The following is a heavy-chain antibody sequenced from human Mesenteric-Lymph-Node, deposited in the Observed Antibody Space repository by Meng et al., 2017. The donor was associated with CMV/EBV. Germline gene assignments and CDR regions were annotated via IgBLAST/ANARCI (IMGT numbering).Heavy chain of an antibody. CDR1: GYTFTSYA. J-gene: IGHJ1*01. V-gene: IGHV7-4-1*02. D-gene: IGHD2-8*01. Sequence: VSCNASGYTFTSYAMNWVRQAPGQGPEWMGWINTNTGNPTYAQGFIGRLVISLDTSVSTAYLQISSLKAEDTAVYYCARDNGFFHHWGQGTLVTVSS. CDR3: ARDNGFFHH. CDR2: INTNTGNP.